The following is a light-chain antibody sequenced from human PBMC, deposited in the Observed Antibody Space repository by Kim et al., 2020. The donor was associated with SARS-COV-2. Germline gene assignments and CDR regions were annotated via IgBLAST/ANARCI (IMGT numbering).Light chain of an antibody. CDR2: GAS. J-gene: IGKJ5*01. V-gene: IGKV1-33*01. CDR1: QDISKY. Sequence: SASVGDRVTITCQASQDISKYLNWYQQKPGEAPKLLIYGASNLQTGVPSRFSGSGSGTDFTFTISTLQPEDIATYYCQQYGNLPTFGQGTRLEIK. CDR3: QQYGNLPT.